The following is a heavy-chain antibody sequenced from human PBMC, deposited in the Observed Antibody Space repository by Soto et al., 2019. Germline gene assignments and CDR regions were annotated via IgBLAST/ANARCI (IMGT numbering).Heavy chain of an antibody. D-gene: IGHD2-2*01. V-gene: IGHV3-23*01. CDR1: GFTFSSYA. Sequence: GGSLRLSCAASGFTFSSYAMSWVRQAPGKGLEWVSAISGSGGSTYYADSVKGRFTISRDNSKNTLYLQMNSLRAEDTAVYYCAKEAEYCSSTSCSNWFDPWGQGTLVTVSS. CDR3: AKEAEYCSSTSCSNWFDP. J-gene: IGHJ5*02. CDR2: ISGSGGST.